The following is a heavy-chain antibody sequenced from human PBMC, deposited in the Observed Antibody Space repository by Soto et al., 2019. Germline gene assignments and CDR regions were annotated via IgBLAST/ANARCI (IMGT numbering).Heavy chain of an antibody. CDR2: INSVVNTI. CDR1: GFTFRSYW. V-gene: IGHV3-74*01. D-gene: IGHD1-1*01. Sequence: GGALRLSCAAPGFTFRSYWMHWVRQAPGKGLVLVSRINSVVNTISYVDSVKGRFTISRDNAKNTLYLQMNSLRVEDTAVYYCAKKVPGSNPLDSWGQGALVTVSS. J-gene: IGHJ4*02. CDR3: AKKVPGSNPLDS.